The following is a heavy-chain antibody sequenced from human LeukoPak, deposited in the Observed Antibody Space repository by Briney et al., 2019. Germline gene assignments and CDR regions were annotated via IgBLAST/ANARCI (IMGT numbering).Heavy chain of an antibody. CDR3: ARARELVDY. CDR1: GYTFTGYY. CDR2: INPNSGGT. V-gene: IGHV1-2*02. D-gene: IGHD3-10*01. Sequence: ASVSVSCTASGYTFTGYYMHWVRQAPGQGLEWMGWINPNSGGTNYAQTFQGRVTMTRDTSISTAYMELSRLRSDDTAVYYCARARELVDYWGQGTLVTVSS. J-gene: IGHJ4*02.